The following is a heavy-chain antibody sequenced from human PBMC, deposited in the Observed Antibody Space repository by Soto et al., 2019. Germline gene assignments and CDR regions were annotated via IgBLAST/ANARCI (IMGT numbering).Heavy chain of an antibody. D-gene: IGHD6-6*01. CDR3: ARPNQSITTRGISWFDP. J-gene: IGHJ5*02. V-gene: IGHV5-51*01. Sequence: LGESLKISCKGSGYSFTSYWIGWVRQMPGKGLEWMGIIYPGDSDTRYSPSFQGQVTISADKSISTAYLQWSSLKASDTAIYYCARPNQSITTRGISWFDPWGQGTLVTFSS. CDR2: IYPGDSDT. CDR1: GYSFTSYW.